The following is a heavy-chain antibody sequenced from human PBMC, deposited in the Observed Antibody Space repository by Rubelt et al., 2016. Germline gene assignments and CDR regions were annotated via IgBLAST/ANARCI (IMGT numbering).Heavy chain of an antibody. D-gene: IGHD3-22*01. V-gene: IGHV3-66*01. CDR1: GFTVSSNY. CDR3: ARDEVGNYYDSSGSLDY. Sequence: VQPGRSLRLSCAASGFTVSSNYMSWVRQAPGKGLEWVSVIYSGGSTYYADSVKGRFTISRDNSKNTLYLQMNSLRAEDTAVYYCARDEVGNYYDSSGSLDYWGQGTLVTVSS. J-gene: IGHJ4*02. CDR2: IYSGGST.